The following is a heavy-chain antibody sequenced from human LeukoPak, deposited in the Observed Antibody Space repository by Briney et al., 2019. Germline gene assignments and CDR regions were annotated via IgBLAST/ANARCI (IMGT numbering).Heavy chain of an antibody. CDR1: GFTFSSYW. V-gene: IGHV3-7*01. D-gene: IGHD3-22*01. J-gene: IGHJ3*02. CDR2: IKQDGSEK. Sequence: PGGSLRPSCAASGFTFSSYWMSWVRQAPGKGLEWVANIKQDGSEKYYVDSVKGRFTISRDNAKNSLYLQMNSLRAEDTAVYYCARAPMIVVVKGPDSFDIWGQGTMVTVSS. CDR3: ARAPMIVVVKGPDSFDI.